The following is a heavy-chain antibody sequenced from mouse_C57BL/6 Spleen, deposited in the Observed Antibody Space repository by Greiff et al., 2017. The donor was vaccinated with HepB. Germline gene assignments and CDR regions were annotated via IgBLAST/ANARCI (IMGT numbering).Heavy chain of an antibody. V-gene: IGHV1-50*01. CDR2: IDPSDSYT. D-gene: IGHD1-1*01. CDR3: ERASYGSSYYFDY. J-gene: IGHJ2*01. Sequence: QVQLQQPGAELVKPGASVKLSCKASGYTFTSYWMQWVKQRPGQGLEWIGDIDPSDSYTNYNQKFKGKATLTVDTSSSTAYMELSSLTSEDSAVYYCERASYGSSYYFDYWGQGTTLTVSS. CDR1: GYTFTSYW.